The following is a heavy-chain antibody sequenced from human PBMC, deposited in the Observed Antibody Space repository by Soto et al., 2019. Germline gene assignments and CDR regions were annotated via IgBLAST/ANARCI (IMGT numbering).Heavy chain of an antibody. J-gene: IGHJ3*01. CDR1: GFSVSGNF. D-gene: IGHD4-17*01. Sequence: EVQLVESGGGLVQPGESLRLSCAVSGFSVSGNFMSWVRQAPGKGLEWVSDHYSGGGTYYADSVKGRFNISRDIPKNTLYLQMNSLRPEDTAAYYCAIFDYGTFDFWGRGTMVTVSS. CDR3: AIFDYGTFDF. CDR2: HYSGGGT. V-gene: IGHV3-66*01.